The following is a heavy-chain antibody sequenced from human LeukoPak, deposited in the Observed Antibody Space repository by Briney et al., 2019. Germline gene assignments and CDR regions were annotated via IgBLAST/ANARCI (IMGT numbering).Heavy chain of an antibody. CDR1: GYTLPELS. CDR3: ATSRGYCSSTSCRDDYYFDY. D-gene: IGHD2-2*01. J-gene: IGHJ4*02. Sequence: GASVKVSCKVSGYTLPELSMHWVRQAPGQGLEWMGWINPNSGGTNYAQKFQGRVTMTRDTSISTAYMELSRLRSDDTAVYYCATSRGYCSSTSCRDDYYFDYWGQGTLVTVSS. CDR2: INPNSGGT. V-gene: IGHV1-2*02.